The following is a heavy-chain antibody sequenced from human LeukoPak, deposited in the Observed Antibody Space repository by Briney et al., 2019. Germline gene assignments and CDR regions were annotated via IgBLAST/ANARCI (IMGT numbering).Heavy chain of an antibody. CDR2: INPNSGGT. J-gene: IGHJ4*02. D-gene: IGHD2-8*02. CDR1: GYTFTGYY. CDR3: ATWSPFVDFDY. V-gene: IGHV1-2*02. Sequence: ASVKVSCKASGYTFTGYYMHWVRQAPGQGLEWMGWINPNSGGTNYAQKFQGRVTMTRDAPISTAYMELSRLRSDDTAVYYCATWSPFVDFDYWGQGTLVTVSS.